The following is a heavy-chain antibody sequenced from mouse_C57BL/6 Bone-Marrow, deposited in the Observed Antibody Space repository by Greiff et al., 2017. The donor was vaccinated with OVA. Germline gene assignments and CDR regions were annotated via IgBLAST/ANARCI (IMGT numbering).Heavy chain of an antibody. CDR2: ISSGGSYT. D-gene: IGHD3-2*02. Sequence: EVKLVESGGDLVKPGGSLKLSCAASGFTFSSYGMSWVRQTPDKRLEWVATISSGGSYTYYPDSVKGRFTISRDNAKNTLYLQMSSLKSEDTAMYYCARHQLRLPGYFDYWGQGTTLTVSS. V-gene: IGHV5-6*01. CDR3: ARHQLRLPGYFDY. J-gene: IGHJ2*01. CDR1: GFTFSSYG.